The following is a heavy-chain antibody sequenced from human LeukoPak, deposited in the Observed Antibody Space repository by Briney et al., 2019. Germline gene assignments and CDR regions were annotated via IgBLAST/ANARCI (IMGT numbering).Heavy chain of an antibody. V-gene: IGHV4-59*01. CDR1: GGSISNYY. D-gene: IGHD3-16*02. J-gene: IGHJ4*02. CDR3: ARSLGDYVWGSYRYLVPYFDY. CDR2: RYYTGSA. Sequence: PSETLSLTCTVSGGSISNYYCSWIRQAPGKGLEWIGSRYYTGSASYSSSLRSRATISLGTSKNQLSLKLTSVTAADTAVYYCARSLGDYVWGSYRYLVPYFDYWGQGTLVTVSS.